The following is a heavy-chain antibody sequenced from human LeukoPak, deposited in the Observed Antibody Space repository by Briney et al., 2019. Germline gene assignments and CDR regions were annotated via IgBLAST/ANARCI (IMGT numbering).Heavy chain of an antibody. J-gene: IGHJ4*02. Sequence: SVKVSCKASGYTFTSYGISWVRQAPGQGLEWMGGIIPIFGTANYAQKFQGRVTITADESTSTAYMELSSLRSEDTAVYYCARDHGGSSDYWGQGTLVTVSS. V-gene: IGHV1-69*13. D-gene: IGHD4-23*01. CDR2: IIPIFGTA. CDR3: ARDHGGSSDY. CDR1: GYTFTSYG.